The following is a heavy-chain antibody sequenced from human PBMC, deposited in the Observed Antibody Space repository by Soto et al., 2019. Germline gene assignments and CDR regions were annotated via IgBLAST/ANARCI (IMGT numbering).Heavy chain of an antibody. Sequence: GESLKISCAASGFTFDDYAMHWVRQAPGKGLEWVSLISWDGGSTYYADSVKGRFTISRDNSKNSLYLQMNSLRAEDTALYYCAKDMKYDFWSGFDYWGQGTLVTVSS. D-gene: IGHD3-3*01. CDR3: AKDMKYDFWSGFDY. J-gene: IGHJ4*02. CDR1: GFTFDDYA. V-gene: IGHV3-43D*04. CDR2: ISWDGGST.